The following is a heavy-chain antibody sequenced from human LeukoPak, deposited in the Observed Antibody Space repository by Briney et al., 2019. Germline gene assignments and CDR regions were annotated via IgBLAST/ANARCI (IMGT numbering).Heavy chain of an antibody. CDR2: MSPNSGNT. Sequence: ASVKVSCTASGYTFINYDINWVRQATGQGPEWMGWMSPNSGNTGYAQNFQGRVTMTSDTSISTAYMELRSLRSDDTAVYYCARAAIEYSSSSGDYWGQGTLVTVSS. V-gene: IGHV1-8*01. D-gene: IGHD6-6*01. CDR1: GYTFINYD. CDR3: ARAAIEYSSSSGDY. J-gene: IGHJ4*02.